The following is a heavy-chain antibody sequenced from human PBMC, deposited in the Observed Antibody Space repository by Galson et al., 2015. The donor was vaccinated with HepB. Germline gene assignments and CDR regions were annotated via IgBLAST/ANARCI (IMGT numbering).Heavy chain of an antibody. CDR3: AGGLSLWFGELYGYFDY. J-gene: IGHJ4*02. Sequence: SLRLSCAASGFTFDDYAMHWVRQAPGKGLEWVSLIVWDGGRTYYADSVKGRFTISRDNTKNSLYLQMSSLRAEDTALYYCAGGLSLWFGELYGYFDYWGQGTLVTVSS. V-gene: IGHV3-43D*03. D-gene: IGHD3-10*01. CDR1: GFTFDDYA. CDR2: IVWDGGRT.